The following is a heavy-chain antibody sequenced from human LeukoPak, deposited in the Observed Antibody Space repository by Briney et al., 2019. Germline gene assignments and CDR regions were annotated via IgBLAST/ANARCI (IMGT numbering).Heavy chain of an antibody. CDR1: GGSINNYY. V-gene: IGHV4-59*01. D-gene: IGHD3-22*01. Sequence: SETLSLTCTVSGGSINNYYWTWIRQPPGKGLGCIGYVYYTGSTYYNPSLKSRVTISVDTSKNQFSLKLYSVTAADTAVYYCARGGSSGYPSWAFDIWGQGTMVTVSS. CDR2: VYYTGST. CDR3: ARGGSSGYPSWAFDI. J-gene: IGHJ3*02.